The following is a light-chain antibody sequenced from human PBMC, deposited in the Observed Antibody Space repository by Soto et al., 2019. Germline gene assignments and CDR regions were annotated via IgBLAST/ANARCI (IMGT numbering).Light chain of an antibody. J-gene: IGLJ1*01. V-gene: IGLV2-14*01. Sequence: QSVLTQPASVSGSPGQSITISCTGTSSDVGGYHYVSWYQQHPPKAPKLMIYDVSNRPSGVSDRFSGSKSGNTASLTISGLQAEDEADYYCYSYTTSSTYVFGTGTKLTVL. CDR2: DVS. CDR1: SSDVGGYHY. CDR3: YSYTTSSTYV.